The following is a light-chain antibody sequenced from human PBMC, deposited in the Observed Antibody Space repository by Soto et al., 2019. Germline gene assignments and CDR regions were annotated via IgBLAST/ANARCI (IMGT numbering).Light chain of an antibody. Sequence: EIVLTQSPATLALSPGERATLSFRASQSVSTYLAWYQQKPGQAPRLLIYDASNRATGIPARFSGGGSGTDFTLAISSLEPEDFAVDYCQQRTEWPPTFGQGTKVEIK. CDR2: DAS. CDR1: QSVSTY. J-gene: IGKJ1*01. CDR3: QQRTEWPPT. V-gene: IGKV3-11*01.